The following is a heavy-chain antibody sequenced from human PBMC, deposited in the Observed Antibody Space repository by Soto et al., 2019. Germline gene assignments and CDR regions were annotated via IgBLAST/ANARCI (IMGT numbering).Heavy chain of an antibody. V-gene: IGHV3-7*05. J-gene: IGHJ6*02. CDR3: AREAV. Sequence: EVQLVESGGGLVQPGGSLRLSCAASGFTFSGYWMSWVRQAPGKGLEWVANIKQDGSEQFYVDSVKGRFTISRDNAKNTLYLQMNSVRAEDTAVYYCAREAVWGQGTTVTVSS. CDR2: IKQDGSEQ. CDR1: GFTFSGYW.